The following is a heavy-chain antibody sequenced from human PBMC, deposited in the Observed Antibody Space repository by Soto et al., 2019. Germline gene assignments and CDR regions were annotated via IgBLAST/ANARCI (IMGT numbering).Heavy chain of an antibody. CDR1: GGSISSYY. CDR3: AREGYCSGGSGYGVDAFDI. J-gene: IGHJ3*02. V-gene: IGHV4-59*01. D-gene: IGHD2-15*01. CDR2: IYYSGST. Sequence: QVQLQESGPGLVKPSETLSLTCTVSGGSISSYYWSWIRQPPGKGLEWIGYIYYSGSTNYNPSLKSRVTRSVDTSKNQFALKLSSVTAAGTAVYYCAREGYCSGGSGYGVDAFDIWGQGTMVTVSS.